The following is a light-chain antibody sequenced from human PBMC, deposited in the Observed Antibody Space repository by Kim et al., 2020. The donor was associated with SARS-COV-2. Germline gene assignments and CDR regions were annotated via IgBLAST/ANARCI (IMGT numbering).Light chain of an antibody. V-gene: IGLV2-11*01. J-gene: IGLJ1*01. CDR2: YVT. CDR3: SSYAGSITYV. Sequence: QSALTQPRSVSGSPGQSVTISCTGTSSDVGGYNYVSWYQQHPGQAPKLLIYYVTKRPSGVPDRFSGSKSGNTASLTVSGLQAEDEADYYCSSYAGSITYVFGTGTKVTVL. CDR1: SSDVGGYNY.